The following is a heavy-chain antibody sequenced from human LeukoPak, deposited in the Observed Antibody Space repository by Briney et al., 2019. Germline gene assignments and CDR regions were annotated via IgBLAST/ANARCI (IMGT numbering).Heavy chain of an antibody. J-gene: IGHJ4*02. CDR2: ISKDGNRK. CDR1: GLTFSSHP. V-gene: IGHV3-30-3*01. Sequence: GGSLRLSCAVSGLTFSSHPVHWVRQAPGKGLEWVAVISKDGNRKYYADSVKGRFTISRDNSKNTMDLQMNSPRAEDTALYYCIRDLTSKCSFDHWGQGTLVTVAS. CDR3: IRDLTSKCSFDH. D-gene: IGHD2-2*01.